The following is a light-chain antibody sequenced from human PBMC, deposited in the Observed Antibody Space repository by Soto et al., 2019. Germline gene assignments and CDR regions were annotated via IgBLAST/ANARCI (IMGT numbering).Light chain of an antibody. CDR1: QSLSTY. CDR3: QQRSNWPPLT. Sequence: EIVLTQSPATLSLSPGERATLSCRASQSLSTYLAWYQQKPGQPPRLLIYDASNRSTGVPARLSGSGSGTDFTLTISSLEPEDSAVYFCQQRSNWPPLTFGGGTKVEIK. J-gene: IGKJ4*01. CDR2: DAS. V-gene: IGKV3-11*01.